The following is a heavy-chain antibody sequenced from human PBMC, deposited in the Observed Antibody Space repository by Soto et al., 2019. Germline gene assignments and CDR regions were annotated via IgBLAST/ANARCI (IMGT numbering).Heavy chain of an antibody. J-gene: IGHJ6*02. Sequence: GGSLRLSCAASGFTFSSYAMSWVRQAPGKGLEWVSAISGSGGSTYYADSVKGRFTISRDNSKNTLYLQMNSLRAEDTAVYYCANAMGVPAANYDYYCMDVWGQGTTVTVSS. CDR3: ANAMGVPAANYDYYCMDV. CDR2: ISGSGGST. V-gene: IGHV3-23*01. D-gene: IGHD2-2*01. CDR1: GFTFSSYA.